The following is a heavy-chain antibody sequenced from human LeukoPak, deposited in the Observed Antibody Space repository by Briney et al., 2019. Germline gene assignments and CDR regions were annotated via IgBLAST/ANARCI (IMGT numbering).Heavy chain of an antibody. V-gene: IGHV3-9*01. J-gene: IGHJ4*02. D-gene: IGHD3-10*01. CDR1: GFIFDDYA. CDR2: ISWNSGSI. Sequence: GRSLRLSCAASGFIFDDYAMHWVGQVPGKGLEWVSGISWNSGSIGYADSVKGRFTISRDNVKNSLYLEMNSLRAEDTAFYYCVKDATRYYYGSGTYPAYWGQGTLVTVSS. CDR3: VKDATRYYYGSGTYPAY.